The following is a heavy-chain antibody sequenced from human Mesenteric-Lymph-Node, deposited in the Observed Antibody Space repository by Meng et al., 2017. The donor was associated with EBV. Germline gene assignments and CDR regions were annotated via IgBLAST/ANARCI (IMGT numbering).Heavy chain of an antibody. CDR3: ARRNYGDYGDGFDH. CDR2: FNPGSDNT. J-gene: IGHJ4*02. CDR1: VYTFTGYA. V-gene: IGHV1-3*01. D-gene: IGHD4-17*01. Sequence: VQLIPFGPGGKKPGASVKVSCKASVYTFTGYAMHWLPQPPGQRPDVMGWFNPGSDNTQYSQKFQGRVTISRDTSASTGYMELSSLRSEDTAVYYCARRNYGDYGDGFDHWGQGTLVTVPQ.